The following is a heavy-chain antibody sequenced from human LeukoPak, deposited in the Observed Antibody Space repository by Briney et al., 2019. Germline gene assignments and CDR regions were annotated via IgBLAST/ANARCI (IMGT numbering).Heavy chain of an antibody. Sequence: GESLKISCKGSGYSFTNYWIGWVRQMPGKGLEWMGIIYPGDSDARYGPSFQGQVTISADKSISTAYQQWSSLKASDTAIYYCARRVYSNYWYFDLWGRGTLVTVSS. V-gene: IGHV5-51*01. CDR2: IYPGDSDA. D-gene: IGHD4-11*01. J-gene: IGHJ2*01. CDR3: ARRVYSNYWYFDL. CDR1: GYSFTNYW.